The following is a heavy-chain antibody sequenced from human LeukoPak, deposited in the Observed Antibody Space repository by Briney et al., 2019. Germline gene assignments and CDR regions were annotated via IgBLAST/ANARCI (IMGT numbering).Heavy chain of an antibody. V-gene: IGHV3-53*01. CDR2: IYSGGTT. CDR3: ARDPPGIAASVSGG. D-gene: IGHD6-13*01. Sequence: GGSLRLSCTASGFTVSNNYMNWLRQAPGQGLEWVALIYSGGTTNYADSVKGRFTISRDNSKNTLYLQMTNARVEDTAVYYCARDPPGIAASVSGGWGQGTLVTVSS. CDR1: GFTVSNNY. J-gene: IGHJ4*02.